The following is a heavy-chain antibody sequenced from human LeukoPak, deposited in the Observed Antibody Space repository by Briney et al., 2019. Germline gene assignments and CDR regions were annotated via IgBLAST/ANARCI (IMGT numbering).Heavy chain of an antibody. CDR3: AKDSPLDYDSSGYYY. D-gene: IGHD3-22*01. J-gene: IGHJ4*02. V-gene: IGHV3-30-3*01. CDR2: ISYDGSNK. Sequence: GGSLRLSCAASGFTFSSYAMHWVRQAPGKGLEWVAVISYDGSNKYYADSVKGRFTISRDNSKNTLYLQMNSLRAEDTAVYYCAKDSPLDYDSSGYYYWGQGTLVTVSS. CDR1: GFTFSSYA.